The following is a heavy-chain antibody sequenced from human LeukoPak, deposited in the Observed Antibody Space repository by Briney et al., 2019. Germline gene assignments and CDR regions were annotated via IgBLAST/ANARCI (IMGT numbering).Heavy chain of an antibody. V-gene: IGHV1-69*13. Sequence: SVKVSRKASGGTFSSYAISWVRQAPGQGLEWMGGIIPIFGTANYAQKFQGRVTITADESTSTAYMELSSLRSEDTAVYYCARVSKGGDAFDIWGQGTMVTVSS. D-gene: IGHD2/OR15-2a*01. CDR2: IIPIFGTA. J-gene: IGHJ3*02. CDR3: ARVSKGGDAFDI. CDR1: GGTFSSYA.